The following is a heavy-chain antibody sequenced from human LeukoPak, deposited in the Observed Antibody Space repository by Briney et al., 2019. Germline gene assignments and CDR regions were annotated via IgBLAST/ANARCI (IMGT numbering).Heavy chain of an antibody. CDR1: GFTFSSYS. CDR2: ISSSSSTI. CDR3: ARDLHPYYYYGMDV. V-gene: IGHV3-48*02. J-gene: IGHJ6*02. Sequence: GGSLRLSCAASGFTFSSYSMNWVRQAPGKGLEWVSYISSSSSTIYYADSVKGRFTISRDNAKNSLYLQMNSLRDEDTAVYYCARDLHPYYYYGMDVWGQGTTVTVSS.